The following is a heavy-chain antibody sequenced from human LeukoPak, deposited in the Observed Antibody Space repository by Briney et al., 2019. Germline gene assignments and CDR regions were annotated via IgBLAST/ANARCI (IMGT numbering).Heavy chain of an antibody. CDR3: ARDRYCSSTSCYVFLSYYYYGMDV. Sequence: ASVKVSCKASGYTFTSYDINWVRQATGQGLEWMGWMNPNSGNTGYAQKFQGRVTMTRNTSISTAYMELSSLRSEDTAVYYCARDRYCSSTSCYVFLSYYYYGMDVWGQGTTVTVSS. CDR1: GYTFTSYD. V-gene: IGHV1-8*01. CDR2: MNPNSGNT. J-gene: IGHJ6*02. D-gene: IGHD2-2*01.